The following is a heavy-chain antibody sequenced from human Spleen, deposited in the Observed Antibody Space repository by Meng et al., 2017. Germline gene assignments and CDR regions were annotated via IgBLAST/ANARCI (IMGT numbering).Heavy chain of an antibody. CDR1: GGSVSSGSYY. V-gene: IGHV4-61*01. D-gene: IGHD6-13*01. CDR2: IYYSGNT. Sequence: QVQLQESGPGLVRPSETLSLTCTVSGGSVSSGSYYWSWIRQPPGKGLEWIGYIYYSGNTNYNPSLKSRVTISVDASKNQFSLKLSSVTAADTAVYYCARATPSSPPDYWGQGTLVTVSS. J-gene: IGHJ4*02. CDR3: ARATPSSPPDY.